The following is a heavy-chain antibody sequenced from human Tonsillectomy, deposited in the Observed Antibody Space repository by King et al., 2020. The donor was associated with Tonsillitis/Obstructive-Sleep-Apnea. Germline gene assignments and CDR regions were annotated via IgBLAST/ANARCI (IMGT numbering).Heavy chain of an antibody. J-gene: IGHJ5*02. CDR1: GGSISSYY. V-gene: IGHV4-59*01. Sequence: QLQESGPGLVKPSETLSLTCTVSGGSISSYYWSWIRQPPGKGLEWIGYIYYSGSTNYNPSHKSRVTISVDTSKNQFSLKLSSVTAADTAVYYCARDGCGGDCYSWGTGWFDPWGQGTLGTGSS. CDR2: IYYSGST. D-gene: IGHD2-21*02. CDR3: ARDGCGGDCYSWGTGWFDP.